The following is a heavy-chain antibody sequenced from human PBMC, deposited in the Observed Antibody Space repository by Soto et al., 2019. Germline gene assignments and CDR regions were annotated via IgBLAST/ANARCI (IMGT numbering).Heavy chain of an antibody. CDR3: ARESGGTTATLDSGYFYMRG. J-gene: IGHJ6*03. Sequence: QLQLVQSGAEVKKPGASVRVSCKASGYSFSAYYIHWMRQAPGQGLEWMGWINPNSGGPKFAQKFQGCVNITRDAAVSTAYMEARGLESYDTALYLCARESGGTTATLDSGYFYMRGWCKGTTVTVSS. CDR2: INPNSGGP. D-gene: IGHD4-17*01. V-gene: IGHV1-2*04. CDR1: GYSFSAYY.